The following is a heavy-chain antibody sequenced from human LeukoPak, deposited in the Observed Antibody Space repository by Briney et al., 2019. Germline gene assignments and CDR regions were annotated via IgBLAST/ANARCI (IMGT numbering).Heavy chain of an antibody. CDR3: AYKGRSSTSFDY. CDR2: IRYDGSNK. D-gene: IGHD2-2*01. Sequence: GGSLRLSCAASGFTFSSYGMHWVRQAPGKGLVWVTFIRYDGSNKYYADSVKGRFTMSRDNSKNTLYLQMNSLRAEDTAVYYCAYKGRSSTSFDYWGQGTLVTVSS. V-gene: IGHV3-30*02. J-gene: IGHJ4*02. CDR1: GFTFSSYG.